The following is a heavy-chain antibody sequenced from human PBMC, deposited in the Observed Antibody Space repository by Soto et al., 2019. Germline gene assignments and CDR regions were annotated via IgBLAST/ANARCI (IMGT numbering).Heavy chain of an antibody. Sequence: TLSLTCTVSGGSISSGGYYWSWIRQHPGKGLEWIGYIYYSGSTYYNPSLKSRVTISVDTSKNQFSLKLSSVTAADTAVYYCARYRASMVRGVMPIDYWGQGTLVTVSS. CDR1: GGSISSGGYY. D-gene: IGHD3-10*01. J-gene: IGHJ4*02. CDR3: ARYRASMVRGVMPIDY. CDR2: IYYSGST. V-gene: IGHV4-31*03.